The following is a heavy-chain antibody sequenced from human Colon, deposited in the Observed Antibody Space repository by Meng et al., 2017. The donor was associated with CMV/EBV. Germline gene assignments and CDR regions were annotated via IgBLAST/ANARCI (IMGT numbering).Heavy chain of an antibody. D-gene: IGHD6-6*01. CDR1: GGSFSTSDW. CDR2: SHHSERP. V-gene: IGHV4/OR15-8*01. CDR3: ARAQSSSTWAYFYGMDV. Sequence: SETLSLTCFVSGGSFSTSDWWNWVRPAPGKGLEWIGESHHSERPNYNPSLKSRVTISVDKSKTHISLNLSSVTAADTAVYYCARAQSSSTWAYFYGMDVWGQGTTVTVSS. J-gene: IGHJ6*02.